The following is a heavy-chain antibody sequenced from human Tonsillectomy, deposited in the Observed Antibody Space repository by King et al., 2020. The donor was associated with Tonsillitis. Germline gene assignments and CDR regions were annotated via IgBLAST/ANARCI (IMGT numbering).Heavy chain of an antibody. CDR2: IYYSGST. V-gene: IGHV4-59*01. J-gene: IGHJ4*02. CDR3: ARESSSSWYFDY. Sequence: PLQESGPGLVKPSETLSLTCTVSGGSISSYYWSWIRQPPGKGLEWIGYIYYSGSTNYNPSLKSRVTISVDTSKNQFSLKLSSVTAADTAVYYCARESSSSWYFDYWGQGTLVTVSS. CDR1: GGSISSYY. D-gene: IGHD6-13*01.